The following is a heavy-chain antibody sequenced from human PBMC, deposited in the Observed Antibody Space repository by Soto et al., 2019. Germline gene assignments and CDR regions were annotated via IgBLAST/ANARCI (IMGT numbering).Heavy chain of an antibody. J-gene: IGHJ5*02. CDR1: GFSFSNYG. CDR3: AKDRVIQLLPIWPDP. Sequence: PGGSLRLSCVASGFSFSNYGMHWVRQAPGKGLEWVAFVSSDGNNKYCAESVKGRFTISRDNSKNTLFLQVDRLTVDDTAVYYCAKDRVIQLLPIWPDPWGQGTLVTVSS. V-gene: IGHV3-30*18. D-gene: IGHD2-2*01. CDR2: VSSDGNNK.